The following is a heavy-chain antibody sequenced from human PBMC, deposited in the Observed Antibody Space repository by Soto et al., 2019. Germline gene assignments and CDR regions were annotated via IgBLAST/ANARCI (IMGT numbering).Heavy chain of an antibody. CDR1: GFTFSSYA. V-gene: IGHV3-23*01. D-gene: IGHD2-15*01. CDR3: AKAEGDVVVVASDY. Sequence: EVQLLESGGGLVQPGGSLRLSCAASGFTFSSYAMSWVRQAPGKGLEWVSAISGSGGSTYYADSVKGRFTISRDNSKNTLYLKMNSLRAEDTAVYYCAKAEGDVVVVASDYWGQGTLVTVSS. CDR2: ISGSGGST. J-gene: IGHJ4*02.